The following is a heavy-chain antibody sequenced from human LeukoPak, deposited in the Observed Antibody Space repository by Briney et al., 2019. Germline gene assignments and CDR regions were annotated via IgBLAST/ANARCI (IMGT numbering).Heavy chain of an antibody. V-gene: IGHV4-34*01. CDR2: INHSGST. CDR1: GGSFSGYY. D-gene: IGHD1-26*01. J-gene: IGHJ5*02. CDR3: ARAGGSYYNL. Sequence: SGTLSLTCAVYGGSFSGYYWSWVRPPPGRGLEWIGEINHSGSTNYNPSLTSRVTISVDTSKNQFSLKLSSVTAADTAVYYCARAGGSYYNLWGQGTLVTVSS.